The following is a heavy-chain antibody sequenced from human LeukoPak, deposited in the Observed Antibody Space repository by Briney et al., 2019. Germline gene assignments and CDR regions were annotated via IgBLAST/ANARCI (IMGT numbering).Heavy chain of an antibody. CDR1: GYTFTSYY. D-gene: IGHD5-18*01. CDR3: ASGYSYGAHDY. V-gene: IGHV1-46*01. Sequence: ASVKVSCKASGYTFTSYYMHWVRQAPGQGLEWMGIINPSGGSTSYARKFQGRVTMTRDMSTSTVYMELSSLRSEDTAVYYCASGYSYGAHDYWGQGTLVTVSS. CDR2: INPSGGST. J-gene: IGHJ4*02.